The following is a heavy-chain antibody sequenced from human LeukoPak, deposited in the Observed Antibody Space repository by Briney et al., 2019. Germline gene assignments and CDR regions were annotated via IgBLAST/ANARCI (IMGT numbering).Heavy chain of an antibody. D-gene: IGHD6-6*01. CDR2: ISSSSSYI. CDR1: GFTFSSYS. CDR3: ARDLLSIAAPPDAFDI. J-gene: IGHJ3*02. V-gene: IGHV3-21*01. Sequence: GGSLRLSCAASGFTFSSYSMNWVRQAPGKGLEWVSSISSSSSYIYYADSVKGRFTISRDNAKNSLYLQMNSLTAEDTAVYYCARDLLSIAAPPDAFDIWGQGTMVTVSS.